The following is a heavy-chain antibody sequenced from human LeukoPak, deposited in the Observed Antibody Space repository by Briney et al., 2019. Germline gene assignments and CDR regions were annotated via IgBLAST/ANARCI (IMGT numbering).Heavy chain of an antibody. V-gene: IGHV4-4*07. CDR3: ARENSGSYREFDY. J-gene: IGHJ4*02. CDR2: IYTSGST. CDR1: GGSISSYY. D-gene: IGHD1-26*01. Sequence: SETLSLTCTVSGGSISSYYWSWIRQPAGKGLEWIGRIYTSGSTNYNASLKSRVSMSVDTSKNQFSLKLSSVTAADTAVFHRARENSGSYREFDYWGQGTLVTVSS.